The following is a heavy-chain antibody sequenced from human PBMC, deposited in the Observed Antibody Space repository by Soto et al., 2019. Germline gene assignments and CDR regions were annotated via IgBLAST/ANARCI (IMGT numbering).Heavy chain of an antibody. CDR3: ARTYTMVRGVIDYYYYGMDV. Sequence: QVQLVQSGAEVKKPGSSVKVSCKASGGTFSSYAISWVRQAPGQGLEWMGGIIPIFGTANYAQKFQGRVTITADASTSTAYMEVSSLSSEATAVYYCARTYTMVRGVIDYYYYGMDVWGQGTTVTVSS. CDR1: GGTFSSYA. CDR2: IIPIFGTA. D-gene: IGHD3-10*01. J-gene: IGHJ6*02. V-gene: IGHV1-69*01.